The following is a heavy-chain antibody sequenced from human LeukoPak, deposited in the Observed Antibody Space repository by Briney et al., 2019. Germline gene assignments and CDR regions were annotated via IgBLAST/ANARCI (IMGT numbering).Heavy chain of an antibody. V-gene: IGHV1-2*02. CDR3: ATYRRDYYGSGSYSIMGGY. CDR1: GYTFTGYY. D-gene: IGHD3-10*01. Sequence: GASVKVSCKASGYTFTGYYMHWVRQAPGQGLDWMGWINPNSGGTNYAQKFQGRVTMTRDTSISRAYMELSRMRSDDTAVYYCATYRRDYYGSGSYSIMGGYWGQGTLVTVSS. CDR2: INPNSGGT. J-gene: IGHJ4*02.